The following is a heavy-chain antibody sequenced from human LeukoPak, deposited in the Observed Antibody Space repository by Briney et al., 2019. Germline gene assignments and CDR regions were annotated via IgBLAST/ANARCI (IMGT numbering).Heavy chain of an antibody. Sequence: GGSLRLSWAASGFTFSNYWMHWVRQAPGKGLVWVSRINSDGSSTTYADSVKGRFTISRDNAKNTLYLQMDSLRVEDTAVYYCVRTKGYYSGMDVWGQGTTVTVSS. V-gene: IGHV3-74*01. D-gene: IGHD2-8*01. CDR2: INSDGSST. CDR3: VRTKGYYSGMDV. J-gene: IGHJ6*02. CDR1: GFTFSNYW.